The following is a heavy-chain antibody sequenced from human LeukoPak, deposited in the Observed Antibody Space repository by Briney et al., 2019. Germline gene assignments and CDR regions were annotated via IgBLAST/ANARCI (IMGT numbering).Heavy chain of an antibody. V-gene: IGHV1-3*01. Sequence: ASVKVSCKASGYTFTSYAMHWVRQAPGQRLEWMGWINAGNGDTKYSQKFQGRVTITRDTSASTGYMELSSLRSEDTAVYYCGRDVRGMTTAYFDSWGQGSLVTVSS. CDR2: INAGNGDT. CDR1: GYTFTSYA. D-gene: IGHD4-11*01. J-gene: IGHJ4*02. CDR3: GRDVRGMTTAYFDS.